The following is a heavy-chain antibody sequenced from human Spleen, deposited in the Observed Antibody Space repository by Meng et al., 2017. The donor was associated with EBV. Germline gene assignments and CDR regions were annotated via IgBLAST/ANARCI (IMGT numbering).Heavy chain of an antibody. CDR2: INTANGNT. J-gene: IGHJ4*02. Sequence: VPRPPAGDAGEKAGVSVNVSCKASGCTFSGDAMHWLRQAPGQRPEWIGWINTANGNTKYSQKFQGRVSITRDRSATTTNMELSSLTSEDTAVYYCATGGRPLWSHWGQGTLVTVSS. CDR3: ATGGRPLWSH. CDR1: GCTFSGDA. D-gene: IGHD1-26*01. V-gene: IGHV1-3*04.